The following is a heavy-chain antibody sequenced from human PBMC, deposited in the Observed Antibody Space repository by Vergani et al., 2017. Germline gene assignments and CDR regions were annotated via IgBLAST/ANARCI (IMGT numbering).Heavy chain of an antibody. CDR2: VSFRGDT. J-gene: IGHJ4*02. CDR3: ASARIYYGEGSPDY. D-gene: IGHD3-10*01. Sequence: QVKLQESGPGLVKPSETLSLTCTVSGASVNSYYWSWIRQPPGKGLEWMGYVSFRGDTLYDPSVKGRMTITPNTSSNQFFLYLTSVTAADTAVYYCASARIYYGEGSPDYWGQGTLVTVSS. CDR1: GASVNSYY. V-gene: IGHV4-59*02.